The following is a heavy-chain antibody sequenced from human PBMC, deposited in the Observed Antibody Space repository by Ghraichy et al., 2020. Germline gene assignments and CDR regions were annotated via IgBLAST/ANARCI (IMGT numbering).Heavy chain of an antibody. Sequence: GGVLRLSCAASGFTFSSYAMSWVRQAPGKGLEWVSAISGSGGSTYYADSVKGRFTISRDNSKNTLYLQMNSLRAEDTAVYYCAKDLVHCSGGSCYLYSTAAFDIWGQGTMVTVSS. V-gene: IGHV3-23*01. J-gene: IGHJ3*02. D-gene: IGHD2-15*01. CDR3: AKDLVHCSGGSCYLYSTAAFDI. CDR2: ISGSGGST. CDR1: GFTFSSYA.